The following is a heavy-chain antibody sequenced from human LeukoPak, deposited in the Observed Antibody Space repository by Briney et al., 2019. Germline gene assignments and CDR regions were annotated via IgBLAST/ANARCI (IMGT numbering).Heavy chain of an antibody. D-gene: IGHD3-9*01. Sequence: SGTLSLTCAVSGGSISSSNWWSWVRQPPGKGLEWIGEIYHSGSTNYNPSLKSRVTISVDKSKNQFSLKLSSVTAADTAVYYCARRRYFDWLLSAFDIWGQGTMVTVSS. J-gene: IGHJ3*02. V-gene: IGHV4-4*02. CDR1: GGSISSSNW. CDR2: IYHSGST. CDR3: ARRRYFDWLLSAFDI.